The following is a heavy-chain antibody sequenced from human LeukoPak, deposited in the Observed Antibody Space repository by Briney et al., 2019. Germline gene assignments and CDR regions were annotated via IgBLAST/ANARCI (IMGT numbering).Heavy chain of an antibody. V-gene: IGHV3-21*05. CDR1: GFSLSDYN. CDR2: ISPSAGATYESI. J-gene: IGHJ4*02. Sequence: GGSLRLSCAASGFSLSDYNMIWVRQAPGKGLEWISYISPSAGATYESIYYAQSAKGRFTISRDIASNSLFLQMSSLRVEDTAVYYCASRAASVTLGYWGQGTLVTVSS. D-gene: IGHD2-15*01. CDR3: ASRAASVTLGY.